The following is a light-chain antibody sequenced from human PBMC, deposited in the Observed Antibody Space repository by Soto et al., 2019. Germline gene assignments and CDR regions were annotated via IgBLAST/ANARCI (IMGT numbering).Light chain of an antibody. CDR3: QQLNSYPCT. J-gene: IGKJ1*01. V-gene: IGKV1-9*01. CDR1: QGISSY. Sequence: IQLTQSPSSLSASVGDRVTITCRASQGISSYLAWYQQKPGKAPKLLIYAASTLQSGVPSRFSGSGSGTDFTLPISSRQPEDFATYYCQQLNSYPCTFGQGTKVEIK. CDR2: AAS.